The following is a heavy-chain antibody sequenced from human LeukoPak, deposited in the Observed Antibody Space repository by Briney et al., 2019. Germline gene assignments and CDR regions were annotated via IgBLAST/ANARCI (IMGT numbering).Heavy chain of an antibody. Sequence: GGSLRLSCAASGFTFSTYAMHWVRQAPGKGLEWVGVISYDGSEKYYADSVRGRFTISRDNSRNTLYLQTSSLRSDDMAVYYCAREYSSGWKNWFAPWGQGTLVTVSS. CDR3: AREYSSGWKNWFAP. D-gene: IGHD6-19*01. CDR1: GFTFSTYA. V-gene: IGHV3-30*04. J-gene: IGHJ5*02. CDR2: ISYDGSEK.